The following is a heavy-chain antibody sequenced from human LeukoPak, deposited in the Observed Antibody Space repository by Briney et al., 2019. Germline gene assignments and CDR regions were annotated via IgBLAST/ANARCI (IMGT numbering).Heavy chain of an antibody. V-gene: IGHV3-30*02. CDR3: AAGLVTPLVSGY. CDR2: IRYDGSNK. D-gene: IGHD4-11*01. CDR1: GFTFSSYG. J-gene: IGHJ4*02. Sequence: GGSLRLSCAASGFTFSSYGMHWVRQAPGKGLEWVAFIRYDGSNKYYADSVKDRFTISRDNSKNTLYLQMNSLRAEDTAVYYCAAGLVTPLVSGYWGQGTLVTVSS.